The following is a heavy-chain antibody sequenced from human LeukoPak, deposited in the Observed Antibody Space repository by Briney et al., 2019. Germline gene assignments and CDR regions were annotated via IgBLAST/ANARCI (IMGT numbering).Heavy chain of an antibody. CDR3: ARDRGRHEYGGNGPRFDP. CDR1: GFTFSSYG. D-gene: IGHD4-23*01. Sequence: GGSLRLSCAASGFTFSSYGMHWVRQAPGKGLEWVAVIWYDGSNKYYADSVKGRFTISRDNSKNTLYLQMNSLRAEDTAVYYCARDRGRHEYGGNGPRFDPWGQGTLVTVSS. J-gene: IGHJ5*02. V-gene: IGHV3-33*01. CDR2: IWYDGSNK.